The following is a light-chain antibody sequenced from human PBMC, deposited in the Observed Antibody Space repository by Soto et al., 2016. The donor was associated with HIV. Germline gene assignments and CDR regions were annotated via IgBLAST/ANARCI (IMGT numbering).Light chain of an antibody. CDR2: AAS. Sequence: DILMTQSPSSLSAYIGDRVTITCRASQMINSYLNWYQQKPGKAPKLLIYAASSLHVGVPSRFTGSGSGTDFSLTITNLQPEDFATYYCQQSYSIPLTFGQGTRLEIK. CDR3: QQSYSIPLT. CDR1: QMINSY. V-gene: IGKV1-39*01. J-gene: IGKJ5*01.